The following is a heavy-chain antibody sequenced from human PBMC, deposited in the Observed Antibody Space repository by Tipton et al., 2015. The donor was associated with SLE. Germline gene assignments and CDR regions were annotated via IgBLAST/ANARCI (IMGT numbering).Heavy chain of an antibody. V-gene: IGHV3-33*08. Sequence: SLRLSCAASRFTFNSYDMHWVRQAPGKGLEWVAVIWYDGSNRYYADSVKGRFTISRDNSKNTLYLQMNSLRAEDTAVYYCARVIAAPPYGMDVWGQGTTVTVSS. CDR2: IWYDGSNR. CDR3: ARVIAAPPYGMDV. D-gene: IGHD6-13*01. J-gene: IGHJ6*02. CDR1: RFTFNSYD.